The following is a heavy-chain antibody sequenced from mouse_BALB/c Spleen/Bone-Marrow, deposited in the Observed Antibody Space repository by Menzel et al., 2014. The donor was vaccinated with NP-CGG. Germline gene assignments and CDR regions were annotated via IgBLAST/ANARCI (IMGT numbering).Heavy chain of an antibody. CDR1: GFAFSRYD. J-gene: IGHJ4*01. V-gene: IGHV5-12-1*01. CDR3: VRHKNYYAMDY. Sequence: VQRVESGGGLVKPGGSLKLFCAASGFAFSRYDMSWVRQTPEKRLEWVAYITNGGDNTYYPDTVKGRFTISRDNAKNTLYLQMSSLKSEDTAMYYCVRHKNYYAMDYWGQGTSVTVSS. CDR2: ITNGGDNT.